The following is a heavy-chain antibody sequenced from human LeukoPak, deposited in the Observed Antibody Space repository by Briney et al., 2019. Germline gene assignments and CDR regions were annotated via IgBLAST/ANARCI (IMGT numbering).Heavy chain of an antibody. J-gene: IGHJ4*02. Sequence: PSETLSLTCTVSGGSINSSSYYWGWIRQPPGKGLEWIGSIYYSGSTYYNPSLKSRVTISVDTSKNQFSLKLSSVTAADTAVYYCARAACSSTSCYNQFDYWGQGTLVTVSS. V-gene: IGHV4-39*01. CDR3: ARAACSSTSCYNQFDY. CDR2: IYYSGST. CDR1: GGSINSSSYY. D-gene: IGHD2-2*02.